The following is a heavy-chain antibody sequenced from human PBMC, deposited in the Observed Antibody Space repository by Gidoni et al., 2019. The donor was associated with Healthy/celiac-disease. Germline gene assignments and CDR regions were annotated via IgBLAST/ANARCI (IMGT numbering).Heavy chain of an antibody. J-gene: IGHJ4*02. CDR2: ISWNSGSI. D-gene: IGHD3-22*01. Sequence: EVQLVESGGGLVQPGRSLRLSCAASGFTFDDYAMHWVRQAPGKGLEWVSGISWNSGSIGYADSVKGRFTISRDNAKNSLYLQMNSLRAEDTALYYCAKDWDEGDYYDSSGYLDYWGQGTLVTVSS. CDR1: GFTFDDYA. CDR3: AKDWDEGDYYDSSGYLDY. V-gene: IGHV3-9*01.